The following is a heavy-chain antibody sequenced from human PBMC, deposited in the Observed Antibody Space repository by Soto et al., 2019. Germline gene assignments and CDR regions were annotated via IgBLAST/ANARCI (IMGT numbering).Heavy chain of an antibody. D-gene: IGHD3-3*01. V-gene: IGHV3-30*03. CDR1: GFTFSKDG. Sequence: QVQLVESGGGVVQPGRSLRLSCAPSGFTFSKDGMHWVRQAPGKGLEWVAYISYDGSNKYYSDSVKGRFTISRDNSTNTLSLQMNSRGAADTAVYYCAGESSEWRLDLTHWGQGSLVTVST. CDR2: ISYDGSNK. J-gene: IGHJ4*02. CDR3: AGESSEWRLDLTH.